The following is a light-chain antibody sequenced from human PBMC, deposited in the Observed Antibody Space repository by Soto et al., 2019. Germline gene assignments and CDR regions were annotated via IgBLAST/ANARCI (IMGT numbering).Light chain of an antibody. CDR1: QSVSAN. CDR2: GAS. J-gene: IGKJ1*01. CDR3: QQYDNWPPGT. V-gene: IGKV3-15*01. Sequence: IVMTQSPATLSVSPGERVTLSCRASQSVSANLSCYQQKPGQAPRLLVYGASTRATGIPARFSGGGSGTEFTLTISSLQSEDFAVYYCQQYDNWPPGTFGQGTKVEIK.